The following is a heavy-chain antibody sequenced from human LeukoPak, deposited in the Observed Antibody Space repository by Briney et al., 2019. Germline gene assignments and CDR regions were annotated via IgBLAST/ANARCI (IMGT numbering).Heavy chain of an antibody. CDR1: GFTFISYW. CDR3: ARDSPGNTALDY. J-gene: IGHJ4*02. CDR2: INGYGSST. D-gene: IGHD5-18*01. V-gene: IGHV3-74*01. Sequence: GGSLRLSCAASGFTFISYWMHWVRQAPGKGLVWVSRINGYGSSTDFADSVKGRFTISRDNAKNTLYLQMNSLRAEDTAVYYCARDSPGNTALDYWGQGTLVTVSS.